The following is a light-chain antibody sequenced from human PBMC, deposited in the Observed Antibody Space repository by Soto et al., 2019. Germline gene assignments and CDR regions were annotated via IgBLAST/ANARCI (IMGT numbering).Light chain of an antibody. V-gene: IGKV3-11*01. CDR2: DAS. J-gene: IGKJ1*01. CDR3: QVRDVWPT. Sequence: IVLTQSPATLSLSPGEGAALSCRASQSVSTSLAWYQHKPGQAPRLIIYDASKRAPCIPARFSGSGSGTDFTLTISSPEPEDFAVYYCQVRDVWPTFGQGTKV. CDR1: QSVSTS.